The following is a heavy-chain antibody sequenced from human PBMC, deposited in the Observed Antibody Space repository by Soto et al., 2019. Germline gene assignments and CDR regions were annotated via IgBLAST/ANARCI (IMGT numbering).Heavy chain of an antibody. CDR1: EGTFSSYA. CDR2: IIPIFGTA. J-gene: IGHJ6*02. V-gene: IGHV1-69*01. Sequence: QVQLVQSGAEVKKPGSSVKVSCKASEGTFSSYAISWVRQAPGQGLEWMGGIIPIFGTANYAQKFQGRVTITADESTSTAYMELSSLRSEDTAVYYCALESDIVVVPAAISGYYYYGMDVWGQGTTVTVSS. D-gene: IGHD2-2*02. CDR3: ALESDIVVVPAAISGYYYYGMDV.